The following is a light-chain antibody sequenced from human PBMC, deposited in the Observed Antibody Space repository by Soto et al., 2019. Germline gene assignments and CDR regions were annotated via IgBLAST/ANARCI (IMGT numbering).Light chain of an antibody. CDR2: DAS. V-gene: IGKV3-11*01. CDR3: HQRSNWPLT. Sequence: EIVLTQSPATLSLSPGERATLSCRASQRVNNYLAWYQQKPGQAPRLLIYDASSRATDIPARFSGSGSGTDFTLTISSREPEDFATYYCHQRSNWPLTFGGGTKVEIK. J-gene: IGKJ4*01. CDR1: QRVNNY.